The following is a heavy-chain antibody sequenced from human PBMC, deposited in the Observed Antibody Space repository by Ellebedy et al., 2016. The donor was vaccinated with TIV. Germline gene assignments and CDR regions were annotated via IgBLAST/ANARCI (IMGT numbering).Heavy chain of an antibody. D-gene: IGHD5/OR15-5a*01. CDR1: GYTLTSYY. J-gene: IGHJ5*01. CDR2: FKATDGST. V-gene: IGHV1-46*01. Sequence: ASVKVSCKASGYTLTSYYMHWVRQAPGQGLQWMGVFKATDGSTIFSQKFQGRVSMTRDTSTNTIHMELSSLRSEDTAVYYCARDYPSVFTGFAFWGQGTLVTVSS. CDR3: ARDYPSVFTGFAF.